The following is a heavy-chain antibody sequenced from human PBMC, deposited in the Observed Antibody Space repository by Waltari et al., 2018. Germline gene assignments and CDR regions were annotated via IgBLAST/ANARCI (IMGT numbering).Heavy chain of an antibody. V-gene: IGHV2-5*01. Sequence: QITLKESGPTLVKPTQTLTLTCTFSGFSLSTSGVGVGWIRPPPGKALEWLALMYWNDDKRYSPSLKSRLTITKDTSKNQVVLTMTNMDPVDTATYYCAHSVLTYYYGSGSLTWGQGTLVTVSS. J-gene: IGHJ4*02. CDR2: MYWNDDK. CDR1: GFSLSTSGVG. CDR3: AHSVLTYYYGSGSLT. D-gene: IGHD3-10*01.